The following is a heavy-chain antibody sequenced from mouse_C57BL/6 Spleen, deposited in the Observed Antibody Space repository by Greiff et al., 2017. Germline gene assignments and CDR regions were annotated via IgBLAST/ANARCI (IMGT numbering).Heavy chain of an antibody. CDR2: ISNTPNGYPS. J-gene: IGHJ2*01. CDR1: GFTFTDSY. V-gene: IGHV7-3*01. Sequence: EVMLVESGGGLVQPGGSLSLSCAASGFTFTDSYLSWVRQPPGKALEWLGFISNTPNGYPSAYSASVKGRFTISRDNSQSILYLQREALRAEDRATYFCARSIYDGSLLDYWGQGTTLTVAA. D-gene: IGHD2-3*01. CDR3: ARSIYDGSLLDY.